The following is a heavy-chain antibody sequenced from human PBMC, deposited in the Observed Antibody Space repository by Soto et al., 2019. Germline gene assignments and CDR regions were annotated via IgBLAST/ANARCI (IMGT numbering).Heavy chain of an antibody. V-gene: IGHV2-26*01. D-gene: IGHD2-21*02. J-gene: IGHJ6*02. CDR2: IFSDNER. CDR3: ARMKVDSYQFYYAMNV. CDR1: GFSLTTGKMG. Sequence: QVTLKESGPALVKPTETLTLTCTVSGFSLTTGKMGVSWIRQPPGKALEWLAHIFSDNERSYSTSLQGRLTSSKDTAGSQVVLSMTNVDPVDTATYYCARMKVDSYQFYYAMNVWGQVTTVTVSS.